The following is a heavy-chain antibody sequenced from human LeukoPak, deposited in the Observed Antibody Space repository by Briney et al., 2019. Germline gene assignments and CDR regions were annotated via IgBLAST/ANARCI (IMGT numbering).Heavy chain of an antibody. V-gene: IGHV1-46*01. CDR1: GYTFTSNY. D-gene: IGHD1-20*01. CDR3: AAAPRITGTTL. CDR2: IYPRDGST. J-gene: IGHJ4*02. Sequence: ASVKVSRKASGYTFTSNYIHWVRQAPGQGLEWMGMIYPRDGSTSYAQKFQERVTITRDMSTSTAYMELSSLRSEDTAVYYCAAAPRITGTTLWGQGTLVTVSS.